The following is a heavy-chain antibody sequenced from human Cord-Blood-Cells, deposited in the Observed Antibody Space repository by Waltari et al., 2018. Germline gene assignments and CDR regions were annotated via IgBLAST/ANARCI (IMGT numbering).Heavy chain of an antibody. CDR2: ISGSGGST. V-gene: IGHV3-23*01. CDR3: AKDAATAAFDI. D-gene: IGHD6-25*01. Sequence: EVQMLETGGGWGQPGGSLRLLCVAAGFPCSRYAMRCVRQAPGKGLVWVSAISGSGGSTYYADSVKGRFTISRDNSKNTLYLQMNSLRAEDTAVYYCAKDAATAAFDIWGQGTMVTVSS. CDR1: GFPCSRYA. J-gene: IGHJ3*02.